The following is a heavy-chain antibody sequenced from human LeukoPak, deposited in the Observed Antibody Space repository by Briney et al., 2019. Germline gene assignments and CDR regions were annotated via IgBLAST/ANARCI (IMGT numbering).Heavy chain of an antibody. CDR1: GYTFTSYD. CDR2: MNPNSGNT. V-gene: IGHV1-8*03. D-gene: IGHD3-22*01. Sequence: GASVKVSCKASGYTFTSYDINWVRQATGQGLEWMGWMNPNSGNTGYAQKFQGRVTITRNTSISTAYLELSSLRSEDTAVYYCARSYSSGYYYGENDAFDIWGQGTMVTVSS. J-gene: IGHJ3*02. CDR3: ARSYSSGYYYGENDAFDI.